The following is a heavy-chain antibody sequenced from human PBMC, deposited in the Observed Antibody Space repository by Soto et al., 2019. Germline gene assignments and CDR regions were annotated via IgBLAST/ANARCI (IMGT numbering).Heavy chain of an antibody. J-gene: IGHJ6*02. CDR2: IYPGDSET. V-gene: IGHV5-51*01. D-gene: IGHD3-10*01. CDR3: ARLPVSVNYYYGMDV. CDR1: GYSFTSYW. Sequence: PGESLKISCKGSGYSFTSYWIGWVRQMPGKGLEWMGIIYPGDSETRYSPSFQGQVTISADKSISTAYLQWSSLKASDTAMYYCARLPVSVNYYYGMDVWGQGTTVTVSS.